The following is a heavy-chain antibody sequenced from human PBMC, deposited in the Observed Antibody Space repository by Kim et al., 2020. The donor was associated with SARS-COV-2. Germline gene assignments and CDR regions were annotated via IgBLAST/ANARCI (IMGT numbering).Heavy chain of an antibody. D-gene: IGHD3-3*01. CDR1: GFTFTNFA. V-gene: IGHV3-30*04. Sequence: GESLRLSCAASGFTFTNFAIHWVRQAPGKGPEWLADISYDGRNQYYADAVRGRFTISRDDSKNTVFLQINSLRLEDTGVYFCARDRDNILETWGRGTLVTVSS. J-gene: IGHJ4*02. CDR2: ISYDGRNQ. CDR3: ARDRDNILET.